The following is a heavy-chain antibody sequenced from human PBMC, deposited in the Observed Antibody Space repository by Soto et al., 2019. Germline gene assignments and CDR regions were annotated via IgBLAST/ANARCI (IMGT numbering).Heavy chain of an antibody. V-gene: IGHV3-30*18. CDR3: AKGGDMIRDIDY. J-gene: IGHJ4*02. CDR1: GFTFSSYG. Sequence: GGPLRLSCAASGFTFSSYGMHWVRQAPGKGLEWVAIISYDGTNKYYTDSVKGRFTISRDNSKNTLYLQMSSLRVEDTAVYYCAKGGDMIRDIDYWGQGTRVTVSS. CDR2: ISYDGTNK. D-gene: IGHD3-10*01.